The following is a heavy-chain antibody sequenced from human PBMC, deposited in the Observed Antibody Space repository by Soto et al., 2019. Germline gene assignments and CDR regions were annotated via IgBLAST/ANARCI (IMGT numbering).Heavy chain of an antibody. CDR1: GYTFTGYY. CDR2: INPNSGGT. V-gene: IGHV1-2*04. J-gene: IGHJ4*02. Sequence: ASVKVSCKASGYTFTGYYMHWVRQAPGQGLEWMGWINPNSGGTNYAQKFQGWVTMTRDMSISTAYMELSRLRSDDTAVYYCARERIGYSYGVDYWGQGTLVTVSS. CDR3: ARERIGYSYGVDY. D-gene: IGHD5-18*01.